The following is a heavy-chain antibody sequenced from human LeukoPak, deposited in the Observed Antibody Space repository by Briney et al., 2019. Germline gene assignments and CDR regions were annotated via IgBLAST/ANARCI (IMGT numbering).Heavy chain of an antibody. J-gene: IGHJ4*02. V-gene: IGHV3-21*01. CDR2: ISSSSSYI. Sequence: GGSLRLSCAASGFTFSSYSMNWVRQAPGKGLEWVSSISSSSSYIYYADSVKGRFTISRDNAKNSLYLQMNSLRAEDTAVYYCARDSGGGYGPREGDYYWGQGTLVTVSS. CDR1: GFTFSSYS. CDR3: ARDSGGGYGPREGDYY. D-gene: IGHD5-12*01.